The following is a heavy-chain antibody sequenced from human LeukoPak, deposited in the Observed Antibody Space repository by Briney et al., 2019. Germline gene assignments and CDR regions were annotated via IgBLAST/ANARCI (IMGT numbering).Heavy chain of an antibody. CDR1: GFTFSSYW. J-gene: IGHJ4*01. Sequence: PGGSLRLSCAASGFTFSSYWMHWVRQAPGKGLVWVSRINTDGSSTSYADSVKGRFTISRDNAKNTLYLQMNSLRAEDTAVYYWSKSPLHGSSAFYHWGQGTLVTVSS. V-gene: IGHV3-74*01. CDR3: SKSPLHGSSAFYH. D-gene: IGHD6-6*01. CDR2: INTDGSST.